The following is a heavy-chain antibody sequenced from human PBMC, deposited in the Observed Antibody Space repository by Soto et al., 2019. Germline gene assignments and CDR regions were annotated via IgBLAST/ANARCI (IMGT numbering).Heavy chain of an antibody. V-gene: IGHV4-59*01. Sequence: PSETLSLTCTVSGGSISSYYWSWIRQPPGKGLEWIGYIYYSVSTNYNPSLKSRVTISVDTSKNQFSLKLSSVTAADTAVYYCARGSEWFPLYYFDYWGQGTLVTVSS. CDR3: ARGSEWFPLYYFDY. D-gene: IGHD3-3*01. J-gene: IGHJ4*02. CDR1: GGSISSYY. CDR2: IYYSVST.